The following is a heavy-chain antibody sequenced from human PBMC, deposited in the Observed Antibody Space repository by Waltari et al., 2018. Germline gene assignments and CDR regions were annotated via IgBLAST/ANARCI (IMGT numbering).Heavy chain of an antibody. V-gene: IGHV4-38-2*02. J-gene: IGHJ5*02. CDR2: IYHSGST. CDR3: ARDTYCGGDCRYNWFDP. Sequence: QVQLQASGPGLVKPSETLSLTCAVSGYSISSGYYWGRILQPPGKGLEWIGSIYHSGSTYYNPSLKSRVTISVDTSKNQFSLKLSSVTAADTAVYYCARDTYCGGDCRYNWFDPWGQGTLVTVSS. CDR1: GYSISSGYY. D-gene: IGHD2-21*01.